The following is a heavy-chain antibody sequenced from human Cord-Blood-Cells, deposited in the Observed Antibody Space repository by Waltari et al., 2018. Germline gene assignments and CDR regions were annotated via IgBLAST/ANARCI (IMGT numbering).Heavy chain of an antibody. Sequence: QVQLQQWGAGLLKPSETLSLTCAVYGGSFSGYYWSWIRQPPRKGLEWIGEINHSVSTNYTPSLKGRVTISVDTSKNQFSLKLSSVTAADTAVYYCARGWGIGSSWYWGAEYFQHWGQGTLVTVSS. J-gene: IGHJ1*01. CDR3: ARGWGIGSSWYWGAEYFQH. D-gene: IGHD6-13*01. CDR1: GGSFSGYY. CDR2: INHSVST. V-gene: IGHV4-34*01.